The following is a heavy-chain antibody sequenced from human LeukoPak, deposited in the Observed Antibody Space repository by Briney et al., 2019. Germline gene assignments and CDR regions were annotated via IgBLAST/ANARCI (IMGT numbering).Heavy chain of an antibody. CDR1: GYTFTGYY. J-gene: IGHJ5*02. V-gene: IGHV1-2*02. CDR2: INPNSGGT. Sequence: GASVKVSCKASGYTFTGYYMHWVRQAPGQGLEWMGWINPNSGGTNYAQKFQGRVTMTRDTSISTAYMELSRLRSDDTAVYYCARAEVIVVVPAFNWFDPWGQGTLVTVSS. CDR3: ARAEVIVVVPAFNWFDP. D-gene: IGHD2-2*01.